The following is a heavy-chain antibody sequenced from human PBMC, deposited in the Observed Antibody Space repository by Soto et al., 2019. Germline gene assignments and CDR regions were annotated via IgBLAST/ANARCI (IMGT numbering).Heavy chain of an antibody. CDR1: GYTFISYY. Sequence: QVQLVQSGAEVKKPGASVKVSCKASGYTFISYYMHWVRQAPGQGLEWMGIINPSGGSTSYAQKFQGRVTMTRDTSTSTVYMELSSLRSEDTAVYYCARGGDIVVVPARGWFDPWGQGTLVTVSS. D-gene: IGHD2-2*01. V-gene: IGHV1-46*01. CDR3: ARGGDIVVVPARGWFDP. CDR2: INPSGGST. J-gene: IGHJ5*02.